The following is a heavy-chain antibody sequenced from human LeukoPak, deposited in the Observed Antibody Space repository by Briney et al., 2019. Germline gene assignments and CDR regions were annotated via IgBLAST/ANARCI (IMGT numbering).Heavy chain of an antibody. V-gene: IGHV4-59*02. J-gene: IGHJ4*02. CDR2: IYYSGST. D-gene: IGHD4-17*01. CDR3: ARAYGDYAGDYFDY. CDR1: GGSVSDYY. Sequence: SETLSLTCTVSGGSVSDYYWSWIRQPPGKGLEWIGYIYYSGSTNYNPSLKSRVTISVDTSKNQFSLKLSSVTAADTAVYYCARAYGDYAGDYFDYWGQGTLVTVSS.